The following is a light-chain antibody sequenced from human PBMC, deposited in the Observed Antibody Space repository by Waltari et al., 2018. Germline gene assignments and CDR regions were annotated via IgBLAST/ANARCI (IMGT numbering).Light chain of an antibody. V-gene: IGLV2-14*01. Sequence: QSALTQPASVSGSPGQSITISCTGTSSDVGGYNSVSWYQLHPGKAPQLLIYEVSNRPSGVSNRFSGSKSGNTASLTISGLQAEDEADYYCSSYTSSSTLYVFGTGTKVTVL. CDR3: SSYTSSSTLYV. J-gene: IGLJ1*01. CDR2: EVS. CDR1: SSDVGGYNS.